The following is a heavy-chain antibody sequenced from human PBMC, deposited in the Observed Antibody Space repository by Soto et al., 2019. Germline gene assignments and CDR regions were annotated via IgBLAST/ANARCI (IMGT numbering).Heavy chain of an antibody. CDR2: IYYSGST. V-gene: IGHV4-30-4*01. J-gene: IGHJ6*02. Sequence: SETLSLTCTVSGGSICSGDYYWSWIRQPPGKGLEWIGYIYYSGSTYYNPSLKSRVTISVDTSKNQFSLKLSSVTAADTAVYYCARDSATVGSYYGMDVWGQGTTVTVSS. CDR1: GGSICSGDYY. D-gene: IGHD4-4*01. CDR3: ARDSATVGSYYGMDV.